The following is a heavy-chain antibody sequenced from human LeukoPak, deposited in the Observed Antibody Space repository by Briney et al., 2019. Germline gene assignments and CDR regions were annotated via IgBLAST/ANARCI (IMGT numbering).Heavy chain of an antibody. CDR3: VRVSRPCSGDTCYYNFDN. CDR2: INSYGSST. Sequence: GGSLRLSCAASGFTFSNYWMHWVRHTPGKGLVWVSRINSYGSSTSYADSVKGRFTISRDNAKNSLYLQMNSLRAEDTAVYYCVRVSRPCSGDTCYYNFDNWGQGTLVTVSS. D-gene: IGHD2-15*01. CDR1: GFTFSNYW. V-gene: IGHV3-74*01. J-gene: IGHJ4*02.